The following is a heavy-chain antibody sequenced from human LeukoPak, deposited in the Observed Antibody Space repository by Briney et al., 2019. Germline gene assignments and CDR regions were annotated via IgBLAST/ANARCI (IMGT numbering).Heavy chain of an antibody. D-gene: IGHD3-10*01. CDR2: IYYSGST. V-gene: IGHV4-30-4*08. CDR1: GGSISSGDYY. Sequence: SETLSLTCTVSGGSISSGDYYWSWIRQPPGKGLESIRNIYYSGSTYYNPSLNRRVTISVDTSKNQFSLKLSSVTAADTAVYYCARTAVIWFGELSSRFDPWGQGTLVTVSS. CDR3: ARTAVIWFGELSSRFDP. J-gene: IGHJ5*02.